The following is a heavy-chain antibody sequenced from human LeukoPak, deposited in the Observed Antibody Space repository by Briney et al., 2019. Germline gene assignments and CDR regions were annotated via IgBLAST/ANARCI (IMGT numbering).Heavy chain of an antibody. CDR2: IYPADSGA. J-gene: IGHJ6*04. Sequence: GESLKISCKGSGYSFTNYWIGWVRQMPGKGLEWMGIIYPADSGARYSPSFQGQVTISTDKSINTAYLQWSSLKASDTVMYYCARTCKSSCHMDAWGKGTTVTVSS. D-gene: IGHD6-13*01. CDR3: ARTCKSSCHMDA. CDR1: GYSFTNYW. V-gene: IGHV5-51*01.